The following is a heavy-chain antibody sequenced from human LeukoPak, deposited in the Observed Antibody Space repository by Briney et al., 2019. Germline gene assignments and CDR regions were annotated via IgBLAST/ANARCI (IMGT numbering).Heavy chain of an antibody. D-gene: IGHD6-19*01. CDR1: GFTVSSNY. CDR3: ARARSSSGWYEGFDY. V-gene: IGHV3-66*01. J-gene: IGHJ4*02. CDR2: IYSDGTT. Sequence: GGSLRLSCAASGFTVSSNYMSWVRQSPGKGLQWVSLIYSDGTTYYADSVKGRFIISRDNSKNTLYLQMNSLRAEDTAVYYCARARSSSGWYEGFDYWGQGTLVTVSS.